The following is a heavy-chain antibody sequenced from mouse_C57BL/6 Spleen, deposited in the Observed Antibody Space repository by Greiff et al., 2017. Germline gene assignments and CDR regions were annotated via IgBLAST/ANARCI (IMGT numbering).Heavy chain of an antibody. Sequence: QVQLQQPGAELVKPGASVKLSCKASGYTFTSYWMHWVKQRPGQGLEWIGMIHPNSGSTNYNEKFKSKATLTVDKSSSTAYMQLSSLTSEDSAVYYCASSTLVSSMDYWGQGTSVTVSS. CDR2: IHPNSGST. V-gene: IGHV1-64*01. J-gene: IGHJ4*01. CDR1: GYTFTSYW. D-gene: IGHD1-1*01. CDR3: ASSTLVSSMDY.